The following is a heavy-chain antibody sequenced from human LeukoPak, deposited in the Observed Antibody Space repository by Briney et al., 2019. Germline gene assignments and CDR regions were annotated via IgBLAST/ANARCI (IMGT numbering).Heavy chain of an antibody. V-gene: IGHV3-23*01. Sequence: GGSLRLSCAASGLTASHNVNNAMSWVRHATGKGLEWVSGITTIGSTYYADSVKGRFTISRENSNNTLYLHMDSLRAEDTAVYYCAKAPVWNYYYGLDVWGQGTTVTVSS. CDR2: ITTIGST. D-gene: IGHD2-21*01. CDR1: GLTASHNVNNA. J-gene: IGHJ6*02. CDR3: AKAPVWNYYYGLDV.